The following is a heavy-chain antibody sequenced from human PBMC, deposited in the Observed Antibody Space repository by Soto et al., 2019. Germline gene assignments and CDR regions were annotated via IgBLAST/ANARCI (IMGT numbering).Heavy chain of an antibody. CDR2: ISGSGGST. V-gene: IGHV3-23*01. D-gene: IGHD1-7*01. CDR1: GFTFSSYA. CDR3: AKDLSTSRTGTTSPNYYYYGMDV. J-gene: IGHJ6*02. Sequence: GGSLRLSCAASGFTFSSYAMSWVRQAPGKGLEWVSAISGSGGSTYYADSVKGRFTISRDNSKNTLYLQMNSLRAEDTAVYYCAKDLSTSRTGTTSPNYYYYGMDVWGQGTTVTVAS.